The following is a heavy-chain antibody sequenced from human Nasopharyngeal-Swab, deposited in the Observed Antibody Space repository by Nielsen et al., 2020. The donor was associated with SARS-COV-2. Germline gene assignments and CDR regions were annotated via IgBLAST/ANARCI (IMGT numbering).Heavy chain of an antibody. CDR3: ARDEGAHNY. D-gene: IGHD3-16*01. V-gene: IGHV6-1*01. CDR2: TYYRSEWYN. CDR1: GDSVSNDRAA. J-gene: IGHJ4*02. Sequence: QTHALTRAIFGDSVSNDRAAWNWTRQTPSRGLGWLGRTYYRSEWYNDFAVAVKSRITIKPDPSTNQFSLQLNSVTPEDTAVYYCARDEGAHNYWGQGTLVTVSS.